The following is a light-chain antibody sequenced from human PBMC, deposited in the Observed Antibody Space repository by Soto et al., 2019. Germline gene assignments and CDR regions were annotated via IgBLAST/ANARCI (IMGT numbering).Light chain of an antibody. J-gene: IGKJ3*01. CDR3: QQYDNLPIT. CDR2: DAS. Sequence: DIQMTQSPSSLSASVGDRVTITCQASQDISHYLNWYQQKPGKAPKLLIYDASNLETGVPSRFSGSGSGTDFTVTISSLQPEDIATYYCQQYDNLPITFGAVTKVDIK. V-gene: IGKV1-33*01. CDR1: QDISHY.